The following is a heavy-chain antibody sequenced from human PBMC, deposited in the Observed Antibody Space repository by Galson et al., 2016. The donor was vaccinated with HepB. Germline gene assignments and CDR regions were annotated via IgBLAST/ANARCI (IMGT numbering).Heavy chain of an antibody. CDR2: IIPLFGAT. J-gene: IGHJ4*02. CDR3: AREMHVAAAAAFDF. Sequence: SVKVSCKASGGTFSNFAISWLRQAPGQGLEWMGGIIPLFGATNYAQKFQGRVTITADKSTTTVYMDLSSLRSEDTAVYYCAREMHVAAAAAFDFWGRGTLVTVSS. CDR1: GGTFSNFA. D-gene: IGHD6-13*01. V-gene: IGHV1-69*06.